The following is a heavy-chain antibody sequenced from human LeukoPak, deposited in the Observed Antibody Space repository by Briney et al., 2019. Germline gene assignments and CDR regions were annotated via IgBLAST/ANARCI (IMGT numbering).Heavy chain of an antibody. CDR2: ISSGTSYI. CDR1: GFTFNTYT. J-gene: IGHJ4*02. Sequence: PGGSLRLSCAASGFTFNTYTMNWVRQAPGKGLEWVSSISSGTSYIYYADSVKGRFTISRDNAKNSLYLQMNSLRAEDTALYYCARALEWLRYFDNRGEFDYWGQGTLVTVSS. CDR3: ARALEWLRYFDNRGEFDY. V-gene: IGHV3-21*04. D-gene: IGHD3-9*01.